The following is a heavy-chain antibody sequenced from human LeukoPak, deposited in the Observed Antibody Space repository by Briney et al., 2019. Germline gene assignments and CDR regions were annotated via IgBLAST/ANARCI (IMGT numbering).Heavy chain of an antibody. Sequence: GASVKVSCKASGYTFTGYYMHWVRQAPGQGLECMGWINPNSGGTNYAQKFQGRVTMTRDTSISTAYMELSRLRSDDTAVYYCARGGRSHDYQLLYYYYYYYMDVWGNGTTVTVSS. J-gene: IGHJ6*03. CDR2: INPNSGGT. D-gene: IGHD2-2*01. V-gene: IGHV1-2*02. CDR1: GYTFTGYY. CDR3: ARGGRSHDYQLLYYYYYYYMDV.